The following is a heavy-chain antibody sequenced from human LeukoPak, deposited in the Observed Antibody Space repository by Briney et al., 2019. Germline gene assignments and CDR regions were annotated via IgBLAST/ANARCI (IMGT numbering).Heavy chain of an antibody. D-gene: IGHD3-10*01. V-gene: IGHV3-21*01. CDR1: GFPFSGYS. CDR2: VSTTSKYL. CDR3: ARDPRFGLTYTYHYMDV. Sequence: GGSLRLSCVTSGFPFSGYSMNWVRQAPGQGLEWVSSVSTTSKYLYYADSVRGRFTISRDNGKNSLYLQMDGLRAEDTAVYYCARDPRFGLTYTYHYMDVWGKGTTVTVS. J-gene: IGHJ6*03.